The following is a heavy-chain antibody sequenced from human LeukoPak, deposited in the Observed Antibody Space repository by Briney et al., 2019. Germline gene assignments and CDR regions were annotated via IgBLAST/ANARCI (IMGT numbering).Heavy chain of an antibody. D-gene: IGHD3-22*01. CDR3: ARDSAYDSSGYYYLYAFDI. J-gene: IGHJ3*02. Sequence: SETLSLTCTVSGGSISSYYWSWIRQPPGKGREWIGYIYYSGSTNYNPSLKSRVTISVDTSKNQFSLKLSSVTAADTAVYYCARDSAYDSSGYYYLYAFDIWGQGTMVTVSS. V-gene: IGHV4-59*01. CDR1: GGSISSYY. CDR2: IYYSGST.